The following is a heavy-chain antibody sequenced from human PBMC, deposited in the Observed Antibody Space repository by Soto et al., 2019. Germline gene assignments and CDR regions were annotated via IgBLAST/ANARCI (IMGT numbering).Heavy chain of an antibody. CDR1: GYTFTNFF. CDR2: INPNADST. D-gene: IGHD1-26*01. Sequence: QVQLVQSGAEVNKPGASVKVSCKTSGYTFTNFFIHWVRQAPGQGLEWMGIINPNADSTNYAQKFGGGVTVTRDTSTGTVYMELRSLRSDDTAVYFCAREYGGSRVFDYWGQGTLVTVSS. J-gene: IGHJ4*02. V-gene: IGHV1-46*01. CDR3: AREYGGSRVFDY.